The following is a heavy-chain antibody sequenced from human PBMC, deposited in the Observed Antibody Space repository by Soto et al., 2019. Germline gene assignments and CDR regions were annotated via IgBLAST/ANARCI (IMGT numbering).Heavy chain of an antibody. CDR3: ARDYSSGWYPKYYFDY. J-gene: IGHJ4*02. Sequence: GASVKVSCKASGYTFTGYYMHWVRQAPGQGLEWMGWINPNSGGTNYAQKFQGRVTMTRDTSISTAYMELSRLRSDDTAVYYCARDYSSGWYPKYYFDYWGQGTLVTVSS. CDR2: INPNSGGT. CDR1: GYTFTGYY. V-gene: IGHV1-2*02. D-gene: IGHD6-19*01.